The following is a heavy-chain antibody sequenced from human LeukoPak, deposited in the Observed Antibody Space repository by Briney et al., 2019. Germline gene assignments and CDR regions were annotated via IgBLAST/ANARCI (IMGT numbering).Heavy chain of an antibody. D-gene: IGHD6-19*01. CDR3: ARGNAVSGDY. J-gene: IGHJ4*02. V-gene: IGHV1-8*01. CDR2: MSPKNGNT. Sequence: ASVRVSCKASRYTFTNNDINWVRQATGQGLEWLGWMSPKNGNTGYAQKFHDRVALTRDTSISTAYLELSSLTDDDTAIYYCARGNAVSGDYWGQGTLVTVSS. CDR1: RYTFTNND.